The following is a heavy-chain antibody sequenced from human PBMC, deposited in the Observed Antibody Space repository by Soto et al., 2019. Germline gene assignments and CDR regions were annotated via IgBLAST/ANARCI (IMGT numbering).Heavy chain of an antibody. Sequence: GSGPTLVNPTQTLTLTCSFSGFSLSTSGMCVRWIRQPPGKALEWLALIDWDDDKYYSTSLKTRLTISKDTSKNQVVLTMTNMDPVDTATYYCARTLQTYSSSDPSFDPWGQGTLVTVSS. CDR1: GFSLSTSGMC. J-gene: IGHJ5*02. V-gene: IGHV2-70*01. CDR3: ARTLQTYSSSDPSFDP. CDR2: IDWDDDK. D-gene: IGHD6-13*01.